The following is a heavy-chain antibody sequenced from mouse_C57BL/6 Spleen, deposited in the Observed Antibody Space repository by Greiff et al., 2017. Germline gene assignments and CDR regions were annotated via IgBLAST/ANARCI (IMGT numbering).Heavy chain of an antibody. CDR1: GYSITSGYD. Sequence: VQLKESGPGMVKPSQSLSLTCTVSGYSITSGYDWHWIRHFPGNKLEWMGYISYSGSTNYNPSLKSRISITHDTSKNHFFLKLNSVTTEDTATYYCARGVDGYSWFAYWGQGPLVTVSA. V-gene: IGHV3-1*01. D-gene: IGHD2-3*01. J-gene: IGHJ3*01. CDR2: ISYSGST. CDR3: ARGVDGYSWFAY.